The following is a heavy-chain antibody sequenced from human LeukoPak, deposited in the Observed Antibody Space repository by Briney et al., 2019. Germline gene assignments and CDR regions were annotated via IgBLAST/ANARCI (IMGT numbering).Heavy chain of an antibody. Sequence: GVALRLFCAASGFTFRSYSLNGVRQAPGKGREGGSYISSSSSPIYYADSVKGRFTRSRDNGKNSVYQQMSSLKAEDTPVYYCARGPGGTVSPAYWGQGTLVTVSS. CDR1: GFTFRSYS. D-gene: IGHD4-17*01. CDR3: ARGPGGTVSPAY. V-gene: IGHV3-48*01. J-gene: IGHJ4*02. CDR2: ISSSSSPI.